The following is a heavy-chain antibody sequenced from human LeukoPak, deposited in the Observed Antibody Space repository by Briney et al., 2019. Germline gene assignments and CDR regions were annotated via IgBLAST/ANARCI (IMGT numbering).Heavy chain of an antibody. CDR3: ARSRNYDFWSGHGWFDP. CDR2: IYYSGST. V-gene: IGHV4-59*01. D-gene: IGHD3-3*01. Sequence: PSETLSLTCTVSGGSISSYYWSWIRQPPGKGLEWIGYIYYSGSTNYNPSLKSRVTISVDTSKNQFSLKLRSVTAADTAVYYCARSRNYDFWSGHGWFDPWGQGTLVTVSS. J-gene: IGHJ5*02. CDR1: GGSISSYY.